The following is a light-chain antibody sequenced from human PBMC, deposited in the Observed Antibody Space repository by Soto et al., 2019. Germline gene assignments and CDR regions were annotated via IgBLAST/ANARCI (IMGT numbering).Light chain of an antibody. CDR1: SSDVGGYHY. CDR2: EVT. Sequence: QSALTQPPSASGSPGQSVTISCTGTSSDVGGYHYVSRYQQHPGKAPKLMIYEVTKRPSGVPDRFSGSKSGNTASLTVSGLQVEDEADYYCSAFAGSNTVLFGGGTKVTVL. V-gene: IGLV2-8*01. J-gene: IGLJ2*01. CDR3: SAFAGSNTVL.